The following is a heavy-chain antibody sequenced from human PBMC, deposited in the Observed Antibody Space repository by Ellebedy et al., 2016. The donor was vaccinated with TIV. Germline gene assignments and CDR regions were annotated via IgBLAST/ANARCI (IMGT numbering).Heavy chain of an antibody. CDR1: GFTFSSYW. CDR3: ARQGIAATKQAAFDI. D-gene: IGHD6-13*01. V-gene: IGHV3-74*01. J-gene: IGHJ3*02. Sequence: PSETLSLTCAASGFTFSSYWMHWVRHAPGKGLVWVSRIKGDGSRTSYADSVKGRFTISRDNAKNSLYLQMNSLRAEDTAVYYCARQGIAATKQAAFDIWGQGTMVTVSS. CDR2: IKGDGSRT.